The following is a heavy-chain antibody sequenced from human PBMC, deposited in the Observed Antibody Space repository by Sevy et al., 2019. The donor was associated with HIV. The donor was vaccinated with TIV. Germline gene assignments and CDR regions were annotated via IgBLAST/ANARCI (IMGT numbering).Heavy chain of an antibody. V-gene: IGHV3-30-3*01. CDR3: ARGGGGGDYGTCFDY. J-gene: IGHJ4*02. Sequence: GGSLRLSCAASGFTFSSYAMHWVRQAPGKGLEWVAVISYDGSNKYYADSVKGRFTISRDNSKNTLYLQMNSLRAGDTAVYYCARGGGGGDYGTCFDYWGQGTLVTISS. CDR1: GFTFSSYA. CDR2: ISYDGSNK. D-gene: IGHD2-21*02.